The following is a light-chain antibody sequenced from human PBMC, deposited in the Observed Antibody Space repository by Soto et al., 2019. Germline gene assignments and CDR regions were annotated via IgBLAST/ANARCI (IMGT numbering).Light chain of an antibody. Sequence: IQLTQSPSSLSASLGDRFTITCLASQDISSYLAWYQQKPGKAPNLLIYGASTLQSGVPSRFSGSGSETEFSLTIRALQPEDFATYYCQQLSRYPLTFGGGTKV. CDR2: GAS. J-gene: IGKJ4*01. V-gene: IGKV1-9*01. CDR3: QQLSRYPLT. CDR1: QDISSY.